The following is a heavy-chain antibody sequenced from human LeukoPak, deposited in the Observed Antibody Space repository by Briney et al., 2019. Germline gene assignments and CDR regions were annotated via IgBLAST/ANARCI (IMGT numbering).Heavy chain of an antibody. CDR2: ISYDGSNK. Sequence: GRSLRLSCAASGFTFSDYAMHWVRQAPGKGLEWVAVISYDGSNKYYADSVKGRFTISRDNSKNTLYLQMNSLRAEDTAVYYCARDSYYDSSGYAFDIWGQGTMVTVSS. V-gene: IGHV3-30-3*01. CDR3: ARDSYYDSSGYAFDI. CDR1: GFTFSDYA. D-gene: IGHD3-22*01. J-gene: IGHJ3*02.